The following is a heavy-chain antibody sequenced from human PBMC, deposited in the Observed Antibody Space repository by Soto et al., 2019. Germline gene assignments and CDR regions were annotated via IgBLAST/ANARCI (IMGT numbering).Heavy chain of an antibody. D-gene: IGHD4-17*01. Sequence: GGSLRLSCAASGFTFDDYAMHWVRQAPGEGLEWVSGISWNSGSIGYADSVKGRFTISRDNAKNSLYLQMNSLRAEDTALYYCAKDQNGDYNYYYGMDVWGQGTTVTVSS. J-gene: IGHJ6*02. CDR1: GFTFDDYA. CDR3: AKDQNGDYNYYYGMDV. CDR2: ISWNSGSI. V-gene: IGHV3-9*01.